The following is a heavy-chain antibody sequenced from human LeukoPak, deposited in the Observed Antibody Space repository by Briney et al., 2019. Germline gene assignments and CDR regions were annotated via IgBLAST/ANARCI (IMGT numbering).Heavy chain of an antibody. J-gene: IGHJ4*02. Sequence: QPGGSLRLSCAASGFTFSSYWMSWVRQAPEKGLEWVANIKQDGSEKYYVDSVKGRFTISRDNAKNSLYLQMNSLRAEDTAVYYCARDFSSSSGWFDYWGQGTLVTVSS. CDR2: IKQDGSEK. CDR3: ARDFSSSSGWFDY. CDR1: GFTFSSYW. D-gene: IGHD6-6*01. V-gene: IGHV3-7*01.